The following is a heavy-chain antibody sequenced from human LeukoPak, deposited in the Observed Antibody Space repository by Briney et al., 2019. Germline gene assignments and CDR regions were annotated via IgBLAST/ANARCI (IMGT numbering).Heavy chain of an antibody. D-gene: IGHD2/OR15-2a*01. CDR1: GFTFSHHA. V-gene: IGHV1-3*04. CDR3: ARCVWRSHNKEYFFGY. Sequence: GTSVTVSCKASGFTFSHHAMNWVRQAPSQRLEGMGWINTGNGKKKPSQKLQDRVTITRSTSAGTAYMELNSPRAEDTDFYYCARCVWRSHNKEYFFGYWGQETLVTVS. J-gene: IGHJ4*02. CDR2: INTGNGKK.